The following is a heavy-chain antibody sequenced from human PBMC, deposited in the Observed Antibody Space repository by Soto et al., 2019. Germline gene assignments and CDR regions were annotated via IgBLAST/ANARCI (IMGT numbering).Heavy chain of an antibody. J-gene: IGHJ4*02. V-gene: IGHV4-34*01. CDR2: INHSGST. CDR3: ARAGRAAAVTIRAGGLRYFDY. Sequence: QVQLQQWGAGLLKPSETLSLTCAVYGGSFSGYYWSWIRQPPGKGLEWIGEINHSGSTNYNPSLTSRVTISVDTSKNQFSLKLSSVTAADTAVYYCARAGRAAAVTIRAGGLRYFDYWGQGTLVTVSS. CDR1: GGSFSGYY. D-gene: IGHD6-13*01.